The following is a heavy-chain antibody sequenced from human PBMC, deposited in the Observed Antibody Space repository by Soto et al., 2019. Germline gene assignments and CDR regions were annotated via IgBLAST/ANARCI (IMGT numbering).Heavy chain of an antibody. D-gene: IGHD1-7*01. J-gene: IGHJ6*02. V-gene: IGHV3-23*01. Sequence: HPGGSLRLSCTASGFTFSNYAMNWVRQAPGKGLEWVSGISDSGGSRYHTDSVKGRFTISRDNSKNTLYLQMNSLRAEDTAVYYCARVAGLELHLSEYYYGMDVWGQGTTVTVSS. CDR1: GFTFSNYA. CDR3: ARVAGLELHLSEYYYGMDV. CDR2: ISDSGGSR.